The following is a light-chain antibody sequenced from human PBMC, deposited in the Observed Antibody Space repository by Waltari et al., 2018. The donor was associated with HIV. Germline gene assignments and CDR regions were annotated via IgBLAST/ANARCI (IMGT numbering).Light chain of an antibody. V-gene: IGKV1-8*01. CDR2: STS. Sequence: IRMTQSPSSISASAGDRVAITCRASQDISTYLAWYQQRPGKAPQVLIYSTSKLQTGVSARFSGSGSGTDFTLTISRLQSEDSATYYCQQYHGFSVSFGGGTKVDIK. CDR1: QDISTY. CDR3: QQYHGFSVS. J-gene: IGKJ4*01.